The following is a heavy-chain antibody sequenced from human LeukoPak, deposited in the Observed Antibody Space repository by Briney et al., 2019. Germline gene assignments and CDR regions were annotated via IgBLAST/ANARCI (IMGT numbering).Heavy chain of an antibody. CDR1: GYTLTSYG. V-gene: IGHV1-18*01. CDR3: ARVSPDYGDYTT. CDR2: ISAYNGNT. J-gene: IGHJ5*02. D-gene: IGHD4-17*01. Sequence: ASVKVSCKASGYTLTSYGISWVRQAPGQGLEWMGWISAYNGNTNYAQKLQGRVTMTTDTSTSTAYMELRSLRSDDTAVYYCARVSPDYGDYTTWGQGTLVTVSS.